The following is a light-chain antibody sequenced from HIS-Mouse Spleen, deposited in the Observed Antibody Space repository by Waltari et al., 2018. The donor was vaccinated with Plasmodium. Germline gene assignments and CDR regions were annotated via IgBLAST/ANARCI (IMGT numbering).Light chain of an antibody. CDR3: QAWDSSTVV. V-gene: IGLV3-1*01. CDR1: KLGYKY. Sequence: SYELTQPPSVSVSPGQTASITCSGDKLGYKYACWYQQKPGQSPVLVIYQDSKRPFGIPARFSGSNSGNTATLTISGTQAMDEADYYCQAWDSSTVVFGGGTKLTVL. CDR2: QDS. J-gene: IGLJ2*01.